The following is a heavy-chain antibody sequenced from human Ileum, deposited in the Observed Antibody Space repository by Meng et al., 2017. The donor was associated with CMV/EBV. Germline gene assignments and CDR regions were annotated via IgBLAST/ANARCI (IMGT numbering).Heavy chain of an antibody. J-gene: IGHJ4*02. CDR3: ARRVGSGKYYFDF. CDR1: GGYFNGDY. Sequence: CAGCGGYFNGDYCSWIRQAPGKGLEWIGKINHSESTNYNPSLKSRVTISVDSFKNHCSLRLNSVTAADTAVFHCARRVGSGKYYFDFWSQGSLVTVSS. D-gene: IGHD3-10*01. V-gene: IGHV4-34*01. CDR2: INHSEST.